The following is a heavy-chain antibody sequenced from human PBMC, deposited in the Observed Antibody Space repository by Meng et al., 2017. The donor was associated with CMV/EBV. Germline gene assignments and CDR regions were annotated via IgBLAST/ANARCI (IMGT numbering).Heavy chain of an antibody. CDR2: IKQDGSEK. V-gene: IGHV3-7*01. CDR1: GFTFSSYW. CDR3: ARDGFSRDNTMVRGVIITVVHYYYGMDV. Sequence: GESLKISCAASGFTFSSYWMSWVRQAPGKGLEWVANIKQDGSEKYYVDSVKGRFTISRDNAKNSLYLQKNSLRAEDTAVYYCARDGFSRDNTMVRGVIITVVHYYYGMDVWGQGTTVTVSS. D-gene: IGHD3-10*01. J-gene: IGHJ6*02.